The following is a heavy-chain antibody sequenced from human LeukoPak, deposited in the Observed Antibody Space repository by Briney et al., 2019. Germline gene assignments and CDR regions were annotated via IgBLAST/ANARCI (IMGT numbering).Heavy chain of an antibody. Sequence: GGSLRLSCAASGFTFSSYGMHWVRQAPGKGLEGVGVISYDGSNKYYADSVKGRFTISRDNSKNTLYLQMNSLRAEDTAVYYCAKDREQWLVLVSYYYYGMDVWGEGTTVTVSS. CDR3: AKDREQWLVLVSYYYYGMDV. D-gene: IGHD6-19*01. CDR1: GFTFSSYG. J-gene: IGHJ6*04. CDR2: ISYDGSNK. V-gene: IGHV3-30*18.